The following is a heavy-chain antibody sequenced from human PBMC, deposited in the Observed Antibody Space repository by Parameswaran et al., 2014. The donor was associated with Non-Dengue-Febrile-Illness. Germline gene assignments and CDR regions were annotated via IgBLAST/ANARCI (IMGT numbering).Heavy chain of an antibody. Sequence: VRQAPGKGLEWVSVIYSGGSTYYADSVKGRFTISRHNSKNTLYLQMNSLRAEDTAVYYCARAKSDSSGYLNVGPWIYYYYYYMDVWGKGTTVTVSS. D-gene: IGHD3-22*01. J-gene: IGHJ6*03. V-gene: IGHV3-53*04. CDR3: ARAKSDSSGYLNVGPWIYYYYYYMDV. CDR2: IYSGGST.